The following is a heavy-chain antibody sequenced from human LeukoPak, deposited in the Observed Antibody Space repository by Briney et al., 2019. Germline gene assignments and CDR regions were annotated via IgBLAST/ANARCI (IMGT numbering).Heavy chain of an antibody. J-gene: IGHJ4*02. V-gene: IGHV4-4*07. CDR1: GGSISGFY. D-gene: IGHD6-19*01. Sequence: ESSETLSLTCIVSGGSISGFYWSWIRQPAGKGLEWIGRIYPSGGTNYNPSLKSRVTMSTDTSKNQFSLKLRSVTAADTAVYYCARVKVADSKDSWGQGTLVTVSS. CDR2: IYPSGGT. CDR3: ARVKVADSKDS.